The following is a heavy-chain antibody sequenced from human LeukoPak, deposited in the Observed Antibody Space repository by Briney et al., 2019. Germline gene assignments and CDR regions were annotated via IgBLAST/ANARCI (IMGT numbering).Heavy chain of an antibody. D-gene: IGHD3-16*01. V-gene: IGHV3-23*01. J-gene: IGHJ5*02. CDR2: ISGSGGST. Sequence: GGSLRLSCAASGFTFSSYAMSWGCHAPGQGLELVSAISGSGGSTYYADSAKGRFTITRDNSKNTLYLKMISSRAEATAAYYCSKDYTFNERWMKVGWFDPWGQGTLVTVSS. CDR3: SKDYTFNERWMKVGWFDP. CDR1: GFTFSSYA.